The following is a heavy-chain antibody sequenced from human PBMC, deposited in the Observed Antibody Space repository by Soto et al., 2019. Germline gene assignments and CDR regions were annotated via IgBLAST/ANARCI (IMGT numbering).Heavy chain of an antibody. V-gene: IGHV4-4*02. CDR3: ARRFSVTTMRGFFDS. CDR1: NGPINTSFW. D-gene: IGHD4-17*01. CDR2: IYHHGST. Sequence: QVQLQESGPGLVKPSETLSLTCAVSNGPINTSFWWSWVRQSPGKALEWVGEIYHHGSTNYNPSLKSRVTVSIDKSKNQFSLKLYSVTTADTAIYYCARRFSVTTMRGFFDSWGQGSLVTVSS. J-gene: IGHJ4*02.